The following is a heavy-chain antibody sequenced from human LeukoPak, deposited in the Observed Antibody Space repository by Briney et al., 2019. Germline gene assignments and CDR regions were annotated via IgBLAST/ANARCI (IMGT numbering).Heavy chain of an antibody. Sequence: GGSLRLSCAASGFTFSDSTMHWVRQASGKGLEWIGHIKGKVKTYETAHAASVKGRFTISRDDSKNTLYLQMNSLKTDDTAVYYCAKVPTAAAWYWYFDLWGRGTLVTVSS. CDR1: GFTFSDST. V-gene: IGHV3-73*01. J-gene: IGHJ2*01. CDR3: AKVPTAAAWYWYFDL. CDR2: IKGKVKTYET. D-gene: IGHD6-13*01.